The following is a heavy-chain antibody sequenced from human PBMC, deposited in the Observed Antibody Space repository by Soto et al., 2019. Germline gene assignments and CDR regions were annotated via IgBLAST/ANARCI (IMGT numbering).Heavy chain of an antibody. D-gene: IGHD4-4*01. CDR1: GFTFSSYG. CDR3: AREDYSNEGGYGMDV. V-gene: IGHV3-33*01. J-gene: IGHJ6*02. CDR2: IWYDGSNK. Sequence: GGSLRLSCAASGFTFSSYGMHWVRQAPGKGLEWVAVIWYDGSNKYYADSVKGRFTISRDNSKNTLYLQMNSLRAEETAVYYCAREDYSNEGGYGMDVWGQGTTVTVSS.